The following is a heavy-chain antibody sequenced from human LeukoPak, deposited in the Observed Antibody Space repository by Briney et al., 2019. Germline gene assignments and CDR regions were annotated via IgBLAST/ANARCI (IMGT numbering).Heavy chain of an antibody. J-gene: IGHJ4*02. CDR2: ISSSSSYI. V-gene: IGHV3-21*01. Sequence: GGSLRLPCAASGFTFSSYGMNWVRQAPGKGLEWVSSISSSSSYIYYADSVKGRFTISRDNAKNSLYLQMNSLRAEDTAVYYCARETTIFGVVIDYWGQGTLVTVSS. CDR1: GFTFSSYG. CDR3: ARETTIFGVVIDY. D-gene: IGHD3-3*01.